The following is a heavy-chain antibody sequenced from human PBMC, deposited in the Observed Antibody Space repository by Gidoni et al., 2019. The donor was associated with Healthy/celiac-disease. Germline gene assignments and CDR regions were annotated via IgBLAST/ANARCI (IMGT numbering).Heavy chain of an antibody. D-gene: IGHD3-10*01. CDR1: GFTCSSYS. CDR3: ARDRRSKPGYYYGMDV. CDR2: FSSSSSYI. J-gene: IGHJ6*02. Sequence: EVQLVESGGGLVKPGGSLRLSCAASGFTCSSYSMNWVRQAPGKGLEWVSSFSSSSSYIYYSDSVKGRFTISRDNAKHSLYLQMTSLRPEDTAVYYCARDRRSKPGYYYGMDVWGQGTTVTVSS. V-gene: IGHV3-21*01.